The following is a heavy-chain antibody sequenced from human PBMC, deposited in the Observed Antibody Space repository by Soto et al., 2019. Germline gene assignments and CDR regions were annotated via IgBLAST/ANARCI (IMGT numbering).Heavy chain of an antibody. V-gene: IGHV4-34*01. CDR3: ARIRYQLPSSVVWFDP. J-gene: IGHJ5*02. CDR1: GGSFSGYY. D-gene: IGHD2-2*01. Sequence: SETLSLTXAVYGGSFSGYYWSWIRQPPGKGLEWIGEINHSGGTNYNPSLKSRVTISIDTANNHFSLRLSLVTAADTAVYYCARIRYQLPSSVVWFDPWGQGTLVTVS. CDR2: INHSGGT.